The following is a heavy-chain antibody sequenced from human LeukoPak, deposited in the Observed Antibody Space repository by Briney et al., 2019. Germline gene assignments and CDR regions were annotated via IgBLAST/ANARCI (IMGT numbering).Heavy chain of an antibody. J-gene: IGHJ4*02. V-gene: IGHV3-15*07. CDR3: TVFWSGYSRNDY. CDR1: GFIFSNYG. Sequence: TGGSLRLSCAASGFIFSNYGMNWVRQAPGKGLEWVGRIKSKTDGGTTDYAAPVKGRFTISRDDSKNTLYLQMNSLKTEDTAVYYCTVFWSGYSRNDYWGQGTLVTVSS. D-gene: IGHD3-3*01. CDR2: IKSKTDGGTT.